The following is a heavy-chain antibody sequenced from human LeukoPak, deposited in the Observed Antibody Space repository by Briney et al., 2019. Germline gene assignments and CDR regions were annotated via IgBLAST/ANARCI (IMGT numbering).Heavy chain of an antibody. CDR2: INPTGHST. J-gene: IGHJ4*02. Sequence: ASVKVSCKASGYTFTSYHMHWVRQAPGQGLEWIGIINPTGHSTNSAQNFQGRVTMTTDTTTSTVYMELNRLKFEDTAVYYCAREGFVGPFDFWGQGTLVTVSS. D-gene: IGHD1-26*01. CDR3: AREGFVGPFDF. V-gene: IGHV1-46*01. CDR1: GYTFTSYH.